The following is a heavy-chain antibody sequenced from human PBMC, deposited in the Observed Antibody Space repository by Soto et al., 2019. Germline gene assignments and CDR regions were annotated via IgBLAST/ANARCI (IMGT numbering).Heavy chain of an antibody. CDR3: ARHKRDLRFLEWSYYFDY. CDR1: GFTFSTYA. J-gene: IGHJ4*02. V-gene: IGHV3-30-3*01. D-gene: IGHD3-3*01. CDR2: ISYDGSNK. Sequence: QVQLVESGGGVVQPGRSLRLSCAASGFTFSTYAMHWVRQAPGKGLEWVAVISYDGSNKYYADSVKGRFTISRDNSKNTXXLQMNSLRVEDTAVYYCARHKRDLRFLEWSYYFDYWGQGTLVTVSS.